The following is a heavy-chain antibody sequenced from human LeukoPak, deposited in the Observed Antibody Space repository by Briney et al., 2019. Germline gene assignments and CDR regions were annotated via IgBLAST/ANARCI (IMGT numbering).Heavy chain of an antibody. V-gene: IGHV1-2*06. CDR1: GYTFTGYY. CDR2: INPNSGGT. J-gene: IGHJ5*02. Sequence: ASVKVSCKASGYTFTGYYMHWVRQAPGQGLEWMGRINPNSGGTNYAQKFQGRVTMTRDTSISPHYIVPSRLRSDDTAVYYCARAAVRGALYNWFDPWGQGTLVTVSS. D-gene: IGHD3-10*01. CDR3: ARAAVRGALYNWFDP.